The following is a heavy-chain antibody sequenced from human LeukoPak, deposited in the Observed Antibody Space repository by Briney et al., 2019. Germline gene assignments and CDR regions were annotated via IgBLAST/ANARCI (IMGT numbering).Heavy chain of an antibody. CDR2: INHSGST. CDR3: AKSNGYGLIDI. V-gene: IGHV4-34*01. D-gene: IGHD3-10*01. CDR1: GGSFRGYY. Sequence: SETLSLTCGVYGGSFRGYYWSWIRQPPGKGLEWIGEINHSGSTNYNPSLKSRVTISLDTSRNQFSLKLNSVTAADTAVYYCAKSNGYGLIDIWGQGTMVTVSS. J-gene: IGHJ3*02.